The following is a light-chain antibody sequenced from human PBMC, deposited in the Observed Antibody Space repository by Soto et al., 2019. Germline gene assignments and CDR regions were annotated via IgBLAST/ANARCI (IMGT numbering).Light chain of an antibody. CDR3: HQYGTAPQT. J-gene: IGKJ4*01. CDR2: DAS. V-gene: IGKV3-20*01. CDR1: QTLKRTY. Sequence: EIVLMQSPGTLSLSPGERATLSCRASQTLKRTYIAWYQQKPGQAPRVLIYDASKSAAGTPDRFSGTGSGTDFSLTISRLQPEDYAVYYCHQYGTAPQTFGEGTKVDIK.